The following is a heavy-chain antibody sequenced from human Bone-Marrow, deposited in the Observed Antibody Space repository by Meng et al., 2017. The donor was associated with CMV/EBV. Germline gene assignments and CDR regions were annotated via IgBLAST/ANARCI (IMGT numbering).Heavy chain of an antibody. D-gene: IGHD3-9*01. J-gene: IGHJ4*02. CDR2: IRYDGSNK. Sequence: GSLRLSCAASGFTFSSYGMHWVRQAPGKGLEWVAFIRYDGSNKYYADSVKGRFTISRDNSKNTLYLQMNSLRAEDTAVYYCAKDRYLANYFDYWGQGTLVTVSS. CDR1: GFTFSSYG. CDR3: AKDRYLANYFDY. V-gene: IGHV3-30*02.